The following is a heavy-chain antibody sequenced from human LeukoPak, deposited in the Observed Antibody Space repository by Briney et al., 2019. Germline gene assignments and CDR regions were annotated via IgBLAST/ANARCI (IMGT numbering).Heavy chain of an antibody. CDR1: GFTYSNHW. V-gene: IGHV3-74*01. J-gene: IGHJ4*02. CDR3: ARARPDGSSYFDY. CDR2: IHRDGTTT. Sequence: GGSLRLSCAASGFTYSNHWMHWVRQVPGEGLVWVSRIHRDGTTTNYADSVKGRFTISRDNARDTLFLQMNNLRLEDTAFYYCARARPDGSSYFDYWGQGILVTVSS.